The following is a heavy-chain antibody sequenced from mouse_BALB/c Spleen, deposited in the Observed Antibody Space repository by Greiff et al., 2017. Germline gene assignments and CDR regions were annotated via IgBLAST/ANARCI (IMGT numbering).Heavy chain of an antibody. J-gene: IGHJ2*01. Sequence: EVQGVESGGGLVKPGGSLKLSCAASGFAFSSYDMSWVRQTPEKRLEWVAYISSGGGSTYYPDTVKGRFTISRDNAKNTLYLQMSSLKSEDTAMYYCARQGYLDYWGQGTTLTVSS. CDR1: GFAFSSYD. V-gene: IGHV5-12-1*01. CDR3: ARQGYLDY. CDR2: ISSGGGST.